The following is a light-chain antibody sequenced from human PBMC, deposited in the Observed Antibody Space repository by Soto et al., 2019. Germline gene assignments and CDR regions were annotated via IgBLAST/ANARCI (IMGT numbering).Light chain of an antibody. Sequence: DIVMTQSPDSLAVSLGERATINCKSSQSVLYSSNNMNYLAWYQQKPGQPPKLLIYWASTRESGVPDRFSGSGSGTDFTLTISSLQAEDVAVYYCQQYYSALYTFGQGTKLEIK. CDR3: QQYYSALYT. CDR1: QSVLYSSNNMNY. CDR2: WAS. J-gene: IGKJ2*01. V-gene: IGKV4-1*01.